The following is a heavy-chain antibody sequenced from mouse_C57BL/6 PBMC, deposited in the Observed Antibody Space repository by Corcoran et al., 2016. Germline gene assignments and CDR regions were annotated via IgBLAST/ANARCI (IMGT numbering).Heavy chain of an antibody. CDR1: GYSITSGYY. CDR2: ISYDGSN. CDR3: ARLGDYDVWFAY. D-gene: IGHD2-4*01. V-gene: IGHV3-6*01. J-gene: IGHJ3*01. Sequence: DVQLQESGPGLVKPSQSLSLTCSVTGYSITSGYYWNWIRQFPGNKLEWMGYISYDGSNNYNPSLKNRISITRDTSKNQFFLKLNSVTTEDTATYYCARLGDYDVWFAYWGQGTLVTVSA.